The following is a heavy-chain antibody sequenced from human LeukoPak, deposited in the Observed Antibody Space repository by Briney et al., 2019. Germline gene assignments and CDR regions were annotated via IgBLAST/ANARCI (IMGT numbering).Heavy chain of an antibody. CDR2: INPNNGGT. J-gene: IGHJ5*02. CDR3: ARTMVAATPDYNWFDP. V-gene: IGHV1-2*02. D-gene: IGHD2-15*01. Sequence: ASVTVSCKASGYIFTDYYIHWVRQAPGQGLEWMGWINPNNGGTNSAQNFQGRVAMTRDTSISTAYMELSSLRSDDTAVYYCARTMVAATPDYNWFDPWGQGTLVTVSS. CDR1: GYIFTDYY.